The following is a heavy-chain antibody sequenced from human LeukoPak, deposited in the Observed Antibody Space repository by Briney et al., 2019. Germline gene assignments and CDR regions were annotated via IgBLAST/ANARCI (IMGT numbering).Heavy chain of an antibody. V-gene: IGHV5-51*01. CDR2: IYPGDSDT. Sequence: GESLKISCKGSGYSFSSYWIGWVRQMPGKGLEWMGIIYPGDSDTRYNPSFQGQVIISADKSISTASLQWSSLKASDTAMYYCARLGTYCGGDCTNWYFDLWGRGTLVTVSS. D-gene: IGHD2-21*02. CDR3: ARLGTYCGGDCTNWYFDL. J-gene: IGHJ2*01. CDR1: GYSFSSYW.